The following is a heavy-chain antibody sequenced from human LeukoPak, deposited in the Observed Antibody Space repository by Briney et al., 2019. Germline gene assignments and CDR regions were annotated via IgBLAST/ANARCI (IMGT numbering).Heavy chain of an antibody. CDR1: GFTFSSYA. Sequence: GRSLRLSCAASGFTFSSYAMHWVRQAPGKGLEWVAVISYDGSNKYSADSVKGRFTISRDNSKNTLYLQMNSLRAEDTAVYYCARDAYSSSWFPDYWGQGTLVTVSS. J-gene: IGHJ4*02. D-gene: IGHD6-13*01. CDR2: ISYDGSNK. CDR3: ARDAYSSSWFPDY. V-gene: IGHV3-30-3*01.